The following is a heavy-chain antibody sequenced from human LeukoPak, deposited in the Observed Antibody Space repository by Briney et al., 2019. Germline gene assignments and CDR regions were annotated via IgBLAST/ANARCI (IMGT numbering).Heavy chain of an antibody. CDR1: GGSISSYY. J-gene: IGHJ5*02. Sequence: SETLSLTCTGSGGSISSYYWSWIRQPPGKGLEWIRYIYYSGSTNYNPSLKSRVTISVDTSKNQFSLKLSSVTAADTAVYYCARGYTVTTNRLPDWFDPWGQGTLVTVSS. V-gene: IGHV4-59*01. D-gene: IGHD4-17*01. CDR3: ARGYTVTTNRLPDWFDP. CDR2: IYYSGST.